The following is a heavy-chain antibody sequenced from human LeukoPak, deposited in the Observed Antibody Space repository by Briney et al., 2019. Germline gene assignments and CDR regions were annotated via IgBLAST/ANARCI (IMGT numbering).Heavy chain of an antibody. CDR1: GFTFSSYW. CDR2: INSDGSST. D-gene: IGHD4-17*01. Sequence: PGGSLRLSCAASGFTFSSYWMHWVRQAPGKGLVWVSRINSDGSSTSYADSVKGRFTISRDNAKNSLYLQMNSPRAEDTAVYYCASQDYGDYAPLDYWGQGTLVTVSS. V-gene: IGHV3-74*01. CDR3: ASQDYGDYAPLDY. J-gene: IGHJ4*02.